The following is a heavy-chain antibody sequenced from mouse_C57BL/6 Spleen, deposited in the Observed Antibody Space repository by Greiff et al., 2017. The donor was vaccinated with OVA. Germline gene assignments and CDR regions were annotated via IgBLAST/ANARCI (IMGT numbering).Heavy chain of an antibody. Sequence: QVQLQQSGAELVKPGASVKLSCKASGYTFTSYWMQWVKQRPGQGLEWIGEIDPSDSYTNYNQKFKGKATLTVDTSSSTAYMQLSSLTSEDSAVYYCARTMVRAWFAYWGQGTLVTVSA. D-gene: IGHD2-2*01. CDR3: ARTMVRAWFAY. CDR1: GYTFTSYW. V-gene: IGHV1-50*01. CDR2: IDPSDSYT. J-gene: IGHJ3*01.